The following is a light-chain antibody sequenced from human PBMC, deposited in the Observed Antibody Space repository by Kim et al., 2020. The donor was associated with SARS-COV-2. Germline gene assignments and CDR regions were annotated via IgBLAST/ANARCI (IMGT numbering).Light chain of an antibody. CDR3: SSYTSTSLGV. J-gene: IGLJ2*01. V-gene: IGLV2-14*03. CDR1: SSDIGAYDY. Sequence: GQSITISCTGTSSDIGAYDYVSWYQQHPGKAPRLLIYDVSERPSGVSNRFSASKSGNTASLTISGLQAEDEADYYCSSYTSTSLGVFGGGTQLTVL. CDR2: DVS.